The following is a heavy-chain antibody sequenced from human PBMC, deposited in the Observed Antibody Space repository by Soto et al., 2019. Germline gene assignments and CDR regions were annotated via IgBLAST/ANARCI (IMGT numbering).Heavy chain of an antibody. V-gene: IGHV4-30-2*01. CDR2: IYHSGST. J-gene: IGHJ6*02. CDR3: ARDGSRSYYYYGMDV. Sequence: QLQLQESGSGLVKPSQTLSLTCAVSGGSISSGGYSWSWIRQPPGKGLEWIGYIYHSGSTYYNPSLKSRVIISVDRSKNQFSLKLSSVTAADTAVYYCARDGSRSYYYYGMDVWGQGTTVTVSS. D-gene: IGHD4-17*01. CDR1: GGSISSGGYS.